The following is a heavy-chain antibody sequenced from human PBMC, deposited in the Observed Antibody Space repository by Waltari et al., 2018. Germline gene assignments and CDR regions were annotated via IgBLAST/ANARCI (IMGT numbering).Heavy chain of an antibody. CDR2: ISTYNGNT. Sequence: QIQLVQSGAEVKRPGASVKVSCKASGYTFTSYGISWVRQAPGQGLEWMGWISTYNGNTHYEQNRQGRVTMTTDTSTSTAYMELRSLTSDDTAFYYCAREAYEFLAGSGYYGLDVWGQGTTVTVSS. J-gene: IGHJ6*02. CDR1: GYTFTSYG. V-gene: IGHV1-18*04. CDR3: AREAYEFLAGSGYYGLDV. D-gene: IGHD3-9*01.